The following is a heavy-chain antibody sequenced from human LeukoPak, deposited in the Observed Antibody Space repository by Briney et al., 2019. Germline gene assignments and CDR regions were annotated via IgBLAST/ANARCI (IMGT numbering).Heavy chain of an antibody. V-gene: IGHV4-4*02. J-gene: IGHJ4*02. CDR2: VHLDGRT. CDR1: GGSVTSTNW. CDR3: AREGGFFRPLDY. D-gene: IGHD3-3*01. Sequence: SETLSLTCGVTGGSVTSTNWWTWVRQPPGKGLEWIGEVHLDGRTNYNPSLKSRLTMSVDLSENHISLKLTSVTAADTAVYYCAREGGFFRPLDYSGQGTLVTVSS.